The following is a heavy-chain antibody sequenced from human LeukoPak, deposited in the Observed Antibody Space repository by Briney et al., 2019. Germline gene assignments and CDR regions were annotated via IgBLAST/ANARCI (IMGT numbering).Heavy chain of an antibody. D-gene: IGHD3-22*01. CDR3: AQNYGYYYDSSGYLDY. Sequence: ASVKVSCKASGGTFSSYAISWVRQVPGQGLEWMGRIIPILGIANYAQKFQGRVTITADKSTSTAYMELSSLRSEDTAVYYCAQNYGYYYDSSGYLDYWGQGTLVTVSS. J-gene: IGHJ4*02. V-gene: IGHV1-69*04. CDR1: GGTFSSYA. CDR2: IIPILGIA.